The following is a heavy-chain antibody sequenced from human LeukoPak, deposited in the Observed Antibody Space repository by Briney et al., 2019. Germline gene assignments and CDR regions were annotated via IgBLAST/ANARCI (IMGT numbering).Heavy chain of an antibody. V-gene: IGHV1-3*01. CDR1: GDSSRTNA. CDR2: ISAGSGNT. Sequence: ASVSVSCTASGDSSRTNAIVWLRQAPGQRPEWMGWISAGSGNTKYSHTFQDSLTLTRDTAASTVYMELSRLRSDDTAVYYCARGPHYDILTGKDYGMDVWGQGTTVTVSS. CDR3: ARGPHYDILTGKDYGMDV. D-gene: IGHD3-9*01. J-gene: IGHJ6*02.